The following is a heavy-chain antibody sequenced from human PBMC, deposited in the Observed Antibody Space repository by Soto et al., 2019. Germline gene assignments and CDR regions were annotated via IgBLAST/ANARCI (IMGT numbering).Heavy chain of an antibody. J-gene: IGHJ1*01. CDR3: ARERSYTGEGVQH. CDR1: GGSISSGDYY. CDR2: IYYSGST. D-gene: IGHD3-10*01. V-gene: IGHV4-30-4*01. Sequence: PSETLSLTCTVSGGSISSGDYYWSWIRQPPGKGLEWIGYIYYSGSTYYNPSLKSRVTISVDTSKNQFSLKLSSVTAADTAVYYCARERSYTGEGVQHWGQGTLVTVSS.